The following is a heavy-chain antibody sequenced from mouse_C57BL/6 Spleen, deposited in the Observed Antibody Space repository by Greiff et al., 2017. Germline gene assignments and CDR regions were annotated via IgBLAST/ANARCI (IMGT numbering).Heavy chain of an antibody. V-gene: IGHV1-64*01. CDR2: IHPNSGST. D-gene: IGHD3-1*01. CDR3: ERVRAGTYFDY. J-gene: IGHJ2*01. Sequence: QVQLQQPGAELVKPGASVKLSCKASGYTFTSYWMHWVKQRPGQGLEWIGMIHPNSGSTNYNEKFKSKATLTVDKSSSTAYMQLSSLTSEDSAVYYFERVRAGTYFDYWGQGTTLTVSS. CDR1: GYTFTSYW.